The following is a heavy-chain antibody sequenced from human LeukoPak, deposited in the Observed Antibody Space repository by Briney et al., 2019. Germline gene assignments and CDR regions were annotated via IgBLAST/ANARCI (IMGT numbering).Heavy chain of an antibody. CDR3: AVPAATGQGYGMDV. D-gene: IGHD2-2*01. CDR1: GYTFTSYD. J-gene: IGHJ6*02. Sequence: ASVKVSCKASGYTFTSYDINWVRQATGQGLEWMGWMNPNSGNTGYAQKFQGRVTMTRNTSISTAYMELSSLRSEDTAVYYCAVPAATGQGYGMDVWGQGTTVTVSS. CDR2: MNPNSGNT. V-gene: IGHV1-8*01.